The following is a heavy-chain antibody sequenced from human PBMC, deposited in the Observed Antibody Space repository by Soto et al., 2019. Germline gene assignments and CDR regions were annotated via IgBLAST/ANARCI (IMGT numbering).Heavy chain of an antibody. CDR3: ARRYGGNLDD. V-gene: IGHV4-59*08. Sequence: SETLSLTCTVSGDSFSNYYWSWIRQPPGKGLEWIGYIYYSGSTNYNPSLKSRVTISVDTSKNQFSLRLSSVTAADTAVYYCARRYGGNLDDWGQGTLVTVSS. D-gene: IGHD5-18*01. CDR1: GDSFSNYY. J-gene: IGHJ4*02. CDR2: IYYSGST.